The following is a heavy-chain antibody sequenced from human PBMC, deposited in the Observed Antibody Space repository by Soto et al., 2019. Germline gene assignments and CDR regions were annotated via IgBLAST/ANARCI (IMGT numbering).Heavy chain of an antibody. Sequence: SETLSLTCTVSGASISSGDYSWSWIRQYPGQGLEWIGDIYYTGTTNYNPSLKSRLTISVDTSKNQFSLKLTSVTAADTAVYYCAKKGYCSSSSCFVGNNWFDPWGQGTQVTVSS. J-gene: IGHJ5*02. D-gene: IGHD2-2*01. CDR1: GASISSGDYS. CDR3: AKKGYCSSSSCFVGNNWFDP. V-gene: IGHV4-31*03. CDR2: IYYTGTT.